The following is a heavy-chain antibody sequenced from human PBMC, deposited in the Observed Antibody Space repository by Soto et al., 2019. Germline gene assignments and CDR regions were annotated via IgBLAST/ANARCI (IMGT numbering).Heavy chain of an antibody. D-gene: IGHD6-19*01. CDR3: AWATVAATARFDY. J-gene: IGHJ4*02. Sequence: QVQLVQSGAEVKKPGASVKVSCKASGYTFTSYGISWVRQAPGQGLEWMGWISAYNGNTNYAQKLQGRVTMTTDTSTSTANMELKSLSFDDTAVYFCAWATVAATARFDYWGQGTLVTVSS. CDR2: ISAYNGNT. V-gene: IGHV1-18*01. CDR1: GYTFTSYG.